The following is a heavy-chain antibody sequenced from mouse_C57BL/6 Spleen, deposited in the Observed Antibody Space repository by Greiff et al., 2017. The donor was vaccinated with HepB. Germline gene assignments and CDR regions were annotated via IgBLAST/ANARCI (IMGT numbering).Heavy chain of an antibody. V-gene: IGHV1-81*01. CDR3: ALITTVVATGAY. CDR1: GYTFTSYG. Sequence: QVQLQQSGAELARPGASVKLSCKASGYTFTSYGISWVKQRTGQGLEWIGEIYPRSGNTYYNEKFKGKATLTADNSSSTAYMELRSLTSEDSAVYFCALITTVVATGAYWGQGTLVTVSA. CDR2: IYPRSGNT. J-gene: IGHJ3*01. D-gene: IGHD1-1*01.